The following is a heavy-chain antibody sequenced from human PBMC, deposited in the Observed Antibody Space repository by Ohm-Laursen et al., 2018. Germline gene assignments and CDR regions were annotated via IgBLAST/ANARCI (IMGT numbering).Heavy chain of an antibody. CDR3: ARGRVYGISRPFDY. CDR1: GDSVSSNSAA. CDR2: TYYGSKWYN. Sequence: QTLSLTCAISGDSVSSNSAAWNWIRQSPSRGLEWLGRTYYGSKWYNDYAVSVKSRITINPDASKNQFSLQLNSVTPEDTAVYYCARGRVYGISRPFDYWGQGTLVTVSS. D-gene: IGHD6-13*01. J-gene: IGHJ4*02. V-gene: IGHV6-1*01.